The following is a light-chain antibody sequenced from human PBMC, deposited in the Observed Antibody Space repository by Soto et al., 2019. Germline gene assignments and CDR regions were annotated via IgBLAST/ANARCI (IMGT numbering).Light chain of an antibody. CDR3: SSYAGSNNVV. V-gene: IGLV2-8*01. CDR2: DVS. J-gene: IGLJ2*01. CDR1: SSDVGGYNY. Sequence: QSVLTQPPSASGSPGQSVTISCTGTSSDVGGYNYVSWYQQHPGKAPQLMIYDVSKRPSGVPDRFSGSKSGNTASLTVSGLEAEDEPDYYCSSYAGSNNVVFGGGTKLTVL.